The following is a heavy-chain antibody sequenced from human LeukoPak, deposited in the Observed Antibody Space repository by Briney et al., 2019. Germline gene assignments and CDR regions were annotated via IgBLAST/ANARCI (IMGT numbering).Heavy chain of an antibody. V-gene: IGHV3-23*01. J-gene: IGHJ4*02. Sequence: GSLRLSCAASGFTFSSYAMSWVRQAPGKGLEWVSAISGSGGSTYYADSVKGRFTISRDNSKNTLYLQMNSLRAEDTAVYYCARVTGWLQPFDYWGQGTLVTVSS. CDR3: ARVTGWLQPFDY. CDR2: ISGSGGST. CDR1: GFTFSSYA. D-gene: IGHD5-24*01.